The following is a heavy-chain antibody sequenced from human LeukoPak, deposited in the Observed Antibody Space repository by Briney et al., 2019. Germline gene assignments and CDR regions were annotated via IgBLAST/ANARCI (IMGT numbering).Heavy chain of an antibody. V-gene: IGHV4-30-2*01. D-gene: IGHD2-2*02. CDR3: ARASIVVVPAAINWFDP. CDR1: GGSISSGGYS. CDR2: IYHSGST. Sequence: SQTLSLTCAVSGGSISSGGYSWSWIRQPPGKGLEWIGYIYHSGSTYYNPSLKSRVTISVDRSKNQFSLKLSSVTAADTAVYYCARASIVVVPAAINWFDPRGQGTLVTVSS. J-gene: IGHJ5*02.